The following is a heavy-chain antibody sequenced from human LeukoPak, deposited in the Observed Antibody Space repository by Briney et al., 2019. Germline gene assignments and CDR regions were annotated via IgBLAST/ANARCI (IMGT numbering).Heavy chain of an antibody. D-gene: IGHD1-1*01. CDR1: GFTFNSDL. J-gene: IGHJ4*02. CDR3: ARGYSPYLKTTGNDY. Sequence: PGGSLRLSCAASGFTFNSDLMAWVRQAPGKGLEWLANTNQDGSEKYSMNSVKGRFTISRDNAQNSLWLQMNSLRVEDTAVYYCARGYSPYLKTTGNDYWGQGTLVTVSS. V-gene: IGHV3-7*04. CDR2: TNQDGSEK.